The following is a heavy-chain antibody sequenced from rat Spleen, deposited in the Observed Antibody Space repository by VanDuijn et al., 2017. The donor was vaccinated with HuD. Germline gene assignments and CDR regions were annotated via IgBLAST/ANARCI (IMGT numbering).Heavy chain of an antibody. CDR2: ISYDGSST. CDR3: ATQWELYH. J-gene: IGHJ3*01. V-gene: IGHV5-29*01. Sequence: EVQLVESGGGLVQPGRSMKLSCAASGFTFSNYGMAWVRQAPTKGLEWVATISYDGSSTYYPDSVKGRFTISRDDAKSTVYLQMNSLRSEDSATYYCATQWELYHWGQGTLVTVSS. CDR1: GFTFSNYG. D-gene: IGHD5-1*01.